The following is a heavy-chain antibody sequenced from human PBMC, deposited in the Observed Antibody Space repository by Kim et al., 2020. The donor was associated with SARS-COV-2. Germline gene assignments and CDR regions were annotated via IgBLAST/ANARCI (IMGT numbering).Heavy chain of an antibody. J-gene: IGHJ4*02. V-gene: IGHV4-34*01. CDR3: ASDPLQNSY. D-gene: IGHD4-4*01. CDR2: GST. Sequence: GSTNYNPSLKSRVTISVDTSKNQFSLKLSSVTAADTAVYYCASDPLQNSYWGQGTLVTVSS.